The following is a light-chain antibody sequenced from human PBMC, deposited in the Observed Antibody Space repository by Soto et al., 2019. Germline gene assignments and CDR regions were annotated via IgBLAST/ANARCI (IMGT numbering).Light chain of an antibody. J-gene: IGKJ1*01. CDR3: QQYSNFAT. Sequence: DIQMTQPPSALSASVGERVTLTCRASQNIGTSLAWYQQKPGRAPKVLIYDVSTLERGVPSRFSGSQFGSEFTLTISGLQPDDFATYYCQQYSNFATLGQGTKVDI. CDR1: QNIGTS. V-gene: IGKV1-5*01. CDR2: DVS.